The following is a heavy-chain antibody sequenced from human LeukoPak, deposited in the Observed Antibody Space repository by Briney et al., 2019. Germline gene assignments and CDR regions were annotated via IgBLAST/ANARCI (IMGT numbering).Heavy chain of an antibody. CDR1: GGTFSSYA. V-gene: IGHV1-69*13. D-gene: IGHD2-2*01. CDR3: ARGYNIVVVPAAMGSYYGMDV. J-gene: IGHJ6*02. CDR2: IIPIFGTA. Sequence: SVKVSCKASGGTFSSYAISWVRQAPGQGLEWMGGIIPIFGTANYAQKFQGRVTITADESTSTAYMELSSLRSEDTAVYYCARGYNIVVVPAAMGSYYGMDVWGQGTTVTVSS.